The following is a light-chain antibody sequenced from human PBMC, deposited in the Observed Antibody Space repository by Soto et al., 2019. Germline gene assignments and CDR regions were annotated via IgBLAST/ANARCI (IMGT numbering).Light chain of an antibody. V-gene: IGLV4-69*01. Sequence: QLVLTQSPSASASLGASVKLTCTLSSGHSSYAIAWHQQQPEKGPRYLMKLNSDGSHSKGDGIPDRFSGSSSGAERYLTISGLQSEDEADYYCQTWGTGIQGFGGGTKLTVL. J-gene: IGLJ2*01. CDR2: LNSDGSH. CDR3: QTWGTGIQG. CDR1: SGHSSYA.